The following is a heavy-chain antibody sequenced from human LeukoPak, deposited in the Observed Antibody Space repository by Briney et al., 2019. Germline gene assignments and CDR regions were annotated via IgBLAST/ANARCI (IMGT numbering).Heavy chain of an antibody. CDR3: AREVESGVVWFGE. Sequence: SVKVSCKASGGTFSSYAISWVRQAPGQGLEWMGRIIPILGIANYAQKFQGRVTITADKSTSTAYMELSSLRSEDTAVYYCAREVESGVVWFGEWGQGTLVTVSS. CDR2: IIPILGIA. J-gene: IGHJ4*02. V-gene: IGHV1-69*04. D-gene: IGHD3-10*01. CDR1: GGTFSSYA.